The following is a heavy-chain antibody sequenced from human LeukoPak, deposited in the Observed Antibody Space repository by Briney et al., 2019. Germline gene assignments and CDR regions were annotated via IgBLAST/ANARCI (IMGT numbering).Heavy chain of an antibody. J-gene: IGHJ4*02. CDR1: GYTFTSYD. CDR2: MNPNSGNT. V-gene: IGHV1-8*01. CDR3: ARGTHYDILTVYYFVSEFIDY. Sequence: ASVTVSCKASGYTFTSYDINWVRQANGQGLEWMGWMNPNSGNTGYAQKFQGRVTMTRNTSISTAYMELSSLRSEDTAVYYCARGTHYDILTVYYFVSEFIDYWGQGTLVTVSS. D-gene: IGHD3-9*01.